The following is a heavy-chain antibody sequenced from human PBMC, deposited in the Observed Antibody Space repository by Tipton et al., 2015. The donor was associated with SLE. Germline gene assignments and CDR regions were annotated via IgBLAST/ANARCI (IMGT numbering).Heavy chain of an antibody. CDR3: ARDRRVEEDWYFDL. CDR1: GGTFSSYT. V-gene: IGHV1-69*09. CDR2: IIPILGIA. Sequence: QLVQSGAEVKKPGSSVKVSCKASGGTFSSYTISWVRQAPGQGLEWMGRIIPILGIANYAQKFQGRVTITADKSTSTAYMELSSLRSEDTAVYYCARDRRVEEDWYFDLWGRGTLVTVSS. D-gene: IGHD5-24*01. J-gene: IGHJ2*01.